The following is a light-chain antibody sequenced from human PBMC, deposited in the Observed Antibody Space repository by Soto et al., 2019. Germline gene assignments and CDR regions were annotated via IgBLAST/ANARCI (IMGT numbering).Light chain of an antibody. V-gene: IGKV3-15*01. Sequence: EIVLTQSPGSLSLSPGERATLSCRASQSVSSSYLAWYQQKPGQAPRLLIYGASTRATGIPARFSGSGSGTEFTLTISSLQSEDFAVYYCQQYKKWPRTFGQGTKGDSK. CDR2: GAS. J-gene: IGKJ1*01. CDR1: QSVSSSY. CDR3: QQYKKWPRT.